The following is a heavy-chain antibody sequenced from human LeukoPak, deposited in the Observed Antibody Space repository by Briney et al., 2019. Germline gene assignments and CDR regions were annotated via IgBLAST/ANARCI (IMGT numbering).Heavy chain of an antibody. CDR3: ARQSYGDPRFDY. V-gene: IGHV4-59*08. D-gene: IGHD4-17*01. Sequence: PSETLSLTCTVSGGSISSYYWSWIRQPPGKGLEWIGYIYYSGSTNYNPSLKSRVTISVDTSKNQFSLKLSSVTAADTAVYYCARQSYGDPRFDYWGQGTLATVSS. CDR2: IYYSGST. CDR1: GGSISSYY. J-gene: IGHJ4*02.